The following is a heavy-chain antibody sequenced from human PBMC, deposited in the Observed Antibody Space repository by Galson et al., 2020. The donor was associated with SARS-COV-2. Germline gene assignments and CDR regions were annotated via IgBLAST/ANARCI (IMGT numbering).Heavy chain of an antibody. CDR3: AKDRAGVVVVAATPFDY. CDR2: ISGSGGST. CDR1: GFTFSSYA. V-gene: IGHV3-23*01. D-gene: IGHD2-15*01. J-gene: IGHJ4*02. Sequence: GESLKISCAASGFTFSSYAMSWVRQAPGKGLEWVSGISGSGGSTYYADSVKGRFTISRDNSKNTLYLQMNSLRAEDTAVYYCAKDRAGVVVVAATPFDYCGQGTLVTVSS.